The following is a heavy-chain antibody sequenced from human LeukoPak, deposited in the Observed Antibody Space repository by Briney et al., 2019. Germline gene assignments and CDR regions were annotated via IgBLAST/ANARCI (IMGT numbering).Heavy chain of an antibody. Sequence: GASVKLSCKASGYTFTGYYMHWVRQAPGQGLEWMGWINPNSGGTNYAQKFQGRVTMTRETSISTAYMELSRLRSDDTAVYYCARGTSSIAVGFYWGQGTLVTVSS. CDR3: ARGTSSIAVGFY. D-gene: IGHD6-19*01. CDR1: GYTFTGYY. J-gene: IGHJ4*02. V-gene: IGHV1-2*02. CDR2: INPNSGGT.